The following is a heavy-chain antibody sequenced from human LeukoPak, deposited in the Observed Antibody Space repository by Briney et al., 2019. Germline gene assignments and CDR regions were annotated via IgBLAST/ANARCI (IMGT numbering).Heavy chain of an antibody. J-gene: IGHJ4*02. Sequence: GGSLRLSCAASGFTFSSYWMHWVRQVTGKGLVWVSRIKSDGTSANYADSVKGRFTMSRDNAKNTLYLQMNSLRAEDTAVYYCVRESRTDYYGDYWGLGALVTVSS. CDR1: GFTFSSYW. CDR3: VRESRTDYYGDY. V-gene: IGHV3-74*01. CDR2: IKSDGTSA. D-gene: IGHD3-10*01.